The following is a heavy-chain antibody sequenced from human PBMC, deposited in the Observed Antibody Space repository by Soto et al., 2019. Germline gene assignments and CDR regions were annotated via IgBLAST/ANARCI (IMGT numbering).Heavy chain of an antibody. CDR3: ATPPRFLGNDAFDI. Sequence: EVQLVESGGGLVKPGGSLRLSCAASGFTFSSYSMNWVRQAPGKGLEWVSSISSSSSYIYYADSVKGRFTISRDNAKNSLYLQMNSLRAEDTAVYYCATPPRFLGNDAFDIWGQGTMVTVSS. J-gene: IGHJ3*02. D-gene: IGHD3-16*01. CDR1: GFTFSSYS. V-gene: IGHV3-21*01. CDR2: ISSSSSYI.